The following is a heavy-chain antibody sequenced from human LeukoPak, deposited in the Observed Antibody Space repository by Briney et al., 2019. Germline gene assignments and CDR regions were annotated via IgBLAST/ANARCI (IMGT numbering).Heavy chain of an antibody. CDR3: ARRLGYCSSTSCYNNWFDP. V-gene: IGHV1-18*04. CDR1: GYTFTSYG. CDR2: ISAYNGNT. D-gene: IGHD2-2*02. Sequence: ASVKVSCKASGYTFTSYGISWVRQAPGQGLEWMGWISAYNGNTNYAQKLQGRVTMTTDTSTSTAYMELRSLRSDDTAVYYCARRLGYCSSTSCYNNWFDPWGQGTLVTVSS. J-gene: IGHJ5*02.